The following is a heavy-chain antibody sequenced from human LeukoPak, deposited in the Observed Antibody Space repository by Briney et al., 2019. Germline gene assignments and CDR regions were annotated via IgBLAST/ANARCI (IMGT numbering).Heavy chain of an antibody. Sequence: VQPGRSLKLSCAASGFTFSSYGMHWVRQAPGKGLEWVAVIWYDGSNKYYAASVKGRFTISRDNSKNTLYLQMNRLRAEDTAVYYCARPMGSGYRQRSYFDYWGQGTLVTVSS. J-gene: IGHJ4*02. CDR2: IWYDGSNK. CDR1: GFTFSSYG. CDR3: ARPMGSGYRQRSYFDY. D-gene: IGHD3-16*02. V-gene: IGHV3-33*01.